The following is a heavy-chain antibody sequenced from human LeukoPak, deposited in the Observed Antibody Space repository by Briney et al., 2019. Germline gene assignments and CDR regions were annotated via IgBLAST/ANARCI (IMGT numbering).Heavy chain of an antibody. CDR1: GFTFTSYW. V-gene: IGHV3-74*01. Sequence: GGSLRLSCAASGFTFTSYWMHWVRQAPGKGLAWVSRINSDGCSTSYADSVKGRFTISRDNAKSTLYLQMNSLRAEDTAVYYCARAGAVAGTGGFYWGQGTLVTVSS. D-gene: IGHD6-19*01. CDR3: ARAGAVAGTGGFY. J-gene: IGHJ4*02. CDR2: INSDGCST.